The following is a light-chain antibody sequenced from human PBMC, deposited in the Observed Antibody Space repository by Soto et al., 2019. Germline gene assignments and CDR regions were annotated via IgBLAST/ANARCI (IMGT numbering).Light chain of an antibody. J-gene: IGKJ2*01. CDR2: WAS. CDR3: HQYYDTPYT. CDR1: QNILYNSNNKNY. Sequence: DTAMTQSPDSLAASLGERATINCKSSQNILYNSNNKNYLAWYQQKPGQPPRLLIYWASTRESGVPDRFSGSGSGTDFTLTISSLQAEDVAVYYCHQYYDTPYTFGQGTKLEIK. V-gene: IGKV4-1*01.